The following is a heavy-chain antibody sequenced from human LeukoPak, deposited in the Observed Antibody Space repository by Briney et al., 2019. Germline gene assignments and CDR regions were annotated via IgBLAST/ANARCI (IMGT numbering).Heavy chain of an antibody. CDR3: ARDKRGSGWYYGMDV. D-gene: IGHD6-19*01. CDR2: ISRSGDTI. J-gene: IGHJ6*02. CDR1: GFTFSRYE. V-gene: IGHV3-48*03. Sequence: PGGSLRLSCAASGFTFSRYERNWVRQAPGKGLEWVSYISRSGDTIYFADSVKGRFTISRDNSKNTLYLQMNSLRAEETAVYYCARDKRGSGWYYGMDVWGQGTTVTVSS.